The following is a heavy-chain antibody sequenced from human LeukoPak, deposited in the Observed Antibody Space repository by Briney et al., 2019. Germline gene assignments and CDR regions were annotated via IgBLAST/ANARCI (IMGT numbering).Heavy chain of an antibody. J-gene: IGHJ4*02. CDR1: GYTFTSYG. Sequence: ASVKVSCKASGYTFTSYGISWVGQAPGQGLEWMGWISAYNGNTNYAQKLQGRVTMTTDTSTSTAYMELRSLRSDDTAVYYCARDIGPTHYDILTGTTYFDYWGQGTLVTVSS. CDR2: ISAYNGNT. V-gene: IGHV1-18*01. D-gene: IGHD3-9*01. CDR3: ARDIGPTHYDILTGTTYFDY.